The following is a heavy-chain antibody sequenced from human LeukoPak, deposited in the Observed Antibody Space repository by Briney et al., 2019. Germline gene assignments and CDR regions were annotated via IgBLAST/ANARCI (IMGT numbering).Heavy chain of an antibody. J-gene: IGHJ4*02. Sequence: GGSLRLSCAASGVTLRNYAMTWIRQAPGKGLEWVSSISTGSSFIYYADSVKGRFTISRDIAKNSLYLQMNSLRAEDTAVYYCAREGIAARFVDYWGQGTLVTVSS. CDR3: AREGIAARFVDY. V-gene: IGHV3-21*01. CDR2: ISTGSSFI. CDR1: GVTLRNYA. D-gene: IGHD6-6*01.